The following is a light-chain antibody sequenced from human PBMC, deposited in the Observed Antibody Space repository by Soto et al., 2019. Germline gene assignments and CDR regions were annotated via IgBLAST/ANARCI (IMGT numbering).Light chain of an antibody. V-gene: IGKV1-39*01. CDR3: QQSYSTAWT. CDR1: QSIRNY. J-gene: IGKJ1*01. CDR2: AAS. Sequence: DIQMTQSPSSLSASVGDRVTITCRASQSIRNYLNWYQQKPGKAPKLLIYAASSLQSWVPSRFSGSGSGTDFTLTISSLQPEEFATYYCQQSYSTAWTFGQGTVVEIK.